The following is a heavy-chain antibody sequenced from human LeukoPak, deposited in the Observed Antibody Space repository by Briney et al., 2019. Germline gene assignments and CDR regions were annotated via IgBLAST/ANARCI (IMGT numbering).Heavy chain of an antibody. J-gene: IGHJ4*02. CDR3: AKDIMTTVTTSADY. V-gene: IGHV3-23*01. CDR2: ISGSGGST. D-gene: IGHD4-17*01. Sequence: PGGSLRLSCAASGFTFSSYAMSWVRQAPGKGLEWVSAISGSGGSTYYADSVKGRFTISRDNSKNTLYLQVNSLRAEDTAVYYCAKDIMTTVTTSADYWGQGTLVTVSS. CDR1: GFTFSSYA.